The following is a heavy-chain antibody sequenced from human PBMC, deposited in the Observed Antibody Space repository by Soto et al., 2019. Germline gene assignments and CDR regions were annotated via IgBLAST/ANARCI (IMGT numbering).Heavy chain of an antibody. CDR3: AKDGGYSSGRYGA. CDR1: GFTFDDYA. V-gene: IGHV3-9*01. J-gene: IGHJ5*02. D-gene: IGHD6-19*01. Sequence: PGGSLRLSCAASGFTFDDYAMHWVRQAPGKGLEWVSGISWNSGSIGYADSVKGRFTISRDNAKNSLYLQMNSLRAEDTALYYCAKDGGYSSGRYGAWGQGTQVTVSS. CDR2: ISWNSGSI.